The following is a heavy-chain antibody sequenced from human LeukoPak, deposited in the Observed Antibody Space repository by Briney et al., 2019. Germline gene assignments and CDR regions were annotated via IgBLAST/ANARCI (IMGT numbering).Heavy chain of an antibody. CDR3: ARFNRKTNWFDP. V-gene: IGHV4-30-2*01. CDR1: GGSISSGGYS. CDR2: IYHSGST. Sequence: PSETLSLTCAVSGGSISSGGYSWSWIRQPPGKGLERIGYIYHSGSTYYNPSLKSRVTISVDGSKNQFSLKLSSVTAADTAVYYCARFNRKTNWFDPWGQGTLVTVSS. D-gene: IGHD3-16*02. J-gene: IGHJ5*02.